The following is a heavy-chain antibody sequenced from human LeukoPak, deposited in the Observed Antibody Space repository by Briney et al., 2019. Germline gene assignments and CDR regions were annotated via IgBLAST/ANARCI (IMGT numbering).Heavy chain of an antibody. J-gene: IGHJ3*02. V-gene: IGHV3-7*04. CDR2: IKQDGSEK. CDR3: ARFQYQLLDAFDI. Sequence: GGSLRLSCVASGFTFSSYWMSWVRQAPGKGLEWVANIKQDGSEKYYVDSVKGRFTISRDNAKNSLYLQMNSLRAEDTAVYYCARFQYQLLDAFDIWGQGTMVTVSS. CDR1: GFTFSSYW. D-gene: IGHD2-2*01.